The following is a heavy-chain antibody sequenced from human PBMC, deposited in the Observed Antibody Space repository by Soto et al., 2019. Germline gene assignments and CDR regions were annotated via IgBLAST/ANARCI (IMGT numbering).Heavy chain of an antibody. CDR3: ARVVHLDSSGFGL. Sequence: GGSLRLSCAASGFTVSSNYMSWVRQAPGKGLEWVSVIYSGGSTYYADSVKGRFTISRDNSKNSLYLQMNSLRAEDTAVYYCARVVHLDSSGFGLWGQGTLVTVSS. V-gene: IGHV3-53*01. CDR2: IYSGGST. J-gene: IGHJ3*01. D-gene: IGHD3-22*01. CDR1: GFTVSSNY.